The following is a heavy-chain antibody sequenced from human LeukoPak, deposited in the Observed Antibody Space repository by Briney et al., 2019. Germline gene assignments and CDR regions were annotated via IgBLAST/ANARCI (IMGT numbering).Heavy chain of an antibody. CDR2: INGDGSTL. V-gene: IGHV3-74*01. CDR1: GFIFSRYW. Sequence: GGSLRLSCAASGFIFSRYWMHWVRQAPGKGPVWVSRINGDGSTLSYADSVKGRFTISRDNAKNTLYLQMNSLRAEDTAVYYCVRDFGESSGYYFDYWGQGTLVTVSS. J-gene: IGHJ4*02. CDR3: VRDFGESSGYYFDY. D-gene: IGHD3-22*01.